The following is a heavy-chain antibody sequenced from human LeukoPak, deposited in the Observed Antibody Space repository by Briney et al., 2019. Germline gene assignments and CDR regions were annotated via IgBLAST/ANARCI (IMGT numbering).Heavy chain of an antibody. CDR2: VSTSDTP. V-gene: IGHV4-4*07. CDR1: NGSINNFY. Sequence: SETLSLTCNVSNGSINNFYWTWIRQPAGRGLEWIGTVSTSDTPHYNPSLKSRVAISIDKSKNHFSLRLISVTAADTAVYFCAGDYSSLVMGHWGQGTPVTVSS. D-gene: IGHD4-17*01. CDR3: AGDYSSLVMGH. J-gene: IGHJ4*02.